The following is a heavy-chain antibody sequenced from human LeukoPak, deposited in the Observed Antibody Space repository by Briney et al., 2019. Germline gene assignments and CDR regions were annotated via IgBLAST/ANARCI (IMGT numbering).Heavy chain of an antibody. D-gene: IGHD3-3*01. V-gene: IGHV3-30-3*01. CDR3: ASGPGQITIFGVLDV. CDR1: GFTFSSYA. Sequence: PGGSLRLSCAASGFTFSSYAMHWVRQAPGKGLEWVAVISYDGSNKYYADSVKGRFTISRDNSKNTLYLQMNSLRAEDTAVYYCASGPGQITIFGVLDVWGQGATVTVSS. J-gene: IGHJ6*02. CDR2: ISYDGSNK.